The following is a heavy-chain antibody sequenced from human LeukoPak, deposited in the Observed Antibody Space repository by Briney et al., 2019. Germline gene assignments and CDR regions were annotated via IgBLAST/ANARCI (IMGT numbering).Heavy chain of an antibody. J-gene: IGHJ6*03. V-gene: IGHV1-69*05. CDR2: ITPIFGTA. CDR3: ARANVVVPAATIQYYYYYMDV. D-gene: IGHD2-2*01. CDR1: GGTFSSYA. Sequence: ASVKVSCKASGGTFSSYAISWVRQAPGQGLEWMGGITPIFGTANYAQKFQGRVTITTDESTSTAYMELSSLRSEDTAVYYCARANVVVPAATIQYYYYYMDVWGKGTTVTVSS.